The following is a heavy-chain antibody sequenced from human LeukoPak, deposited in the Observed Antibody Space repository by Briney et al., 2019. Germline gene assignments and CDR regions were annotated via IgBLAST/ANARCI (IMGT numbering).Heavy chain of an antibody. J-gene: IGHJ4*02. V-gene: IGHV4-39*01. D-gene: IGHD2-21*02. CDR3: ARHHRYCGGDCYSGPFDY. CDR1: GGSISSSSYY. CDR2: IYYSGST. Sequence: PSETLSLTCTVSGGSISSSSYYWGWIRQPPGKGLEWIGSIYYSGSTYYNPSLKSRVTISVDTSKNQFSLKLSSVTAADTAVYYCARHHRYCGGDCYSGPFDYWGQGTLVTVSS.